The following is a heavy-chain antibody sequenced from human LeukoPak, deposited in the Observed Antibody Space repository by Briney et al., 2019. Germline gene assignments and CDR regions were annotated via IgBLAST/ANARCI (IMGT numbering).Heavy chain of an antibody. CDR1: GGSISSGSYY. CDR2: IYTSGST. V-gene: IGHV4-61*02. Sequence: PSETLSLTCTVPGGSISSGSYYWSWIRQPAGNGLECIVRIYTSGSTNYNPSLKSRVTMSVDTSKNQFSLKLSSVTAADTAVYYCARGGGYGDYGYVDNWGQGTLVTVSS. CDR3: ARGGGYGDYGYVDN. J-gene: IGHJ4*02. D-gene: IGHD4-17*01.